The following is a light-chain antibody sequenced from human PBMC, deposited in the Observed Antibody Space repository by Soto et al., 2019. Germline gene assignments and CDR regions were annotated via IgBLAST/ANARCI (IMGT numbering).Light chain of an antibody. J-gene: IGLJ1*01. CDR3: AAWDDSLNAFYV. Sequence: QSVLTQTASFSGTPGQRVTISCSGSRSNIGSNTVNWYQDLPGTAPKLLVYDNHHRPSGVPDRFSGSKSGTSASLAISGLQSEDEAEYYCAAWDDSLNAFYVLGTGTKVTVL. CDR1: RSNIGSNT. V-gene: IGLV1-44*01. CDR2: DNH.